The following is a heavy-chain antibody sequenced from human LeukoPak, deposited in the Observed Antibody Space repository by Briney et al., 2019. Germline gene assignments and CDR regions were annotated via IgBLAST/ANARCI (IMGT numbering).Heavy chain of an antibody. J-gene: IGHJ4*02. Sequence: GGSLRLSCAASGFTFSSYAMNWVRQAPGKGLEWVSFISSSSSIIHHADSAKGRFTISRDNAKNSLYLQMNSLRAEDTAVYYCARDPKGSGSEFDYWGQGTLVTISS. CDR2: ISSSSSII. CDR3: ARDPKGSGSEFDY. D-gene: IGHD1-26*01. V-gene: IGHV3-48*04. CDR1: GFTFSSYA.